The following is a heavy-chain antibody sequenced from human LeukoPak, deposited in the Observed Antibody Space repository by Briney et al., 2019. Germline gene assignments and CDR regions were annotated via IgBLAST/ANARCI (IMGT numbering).Heavy chain of an antibody. J-gene: IGHJ5*02. CDR1: GYSFTSYY. CDR2: IYPGGSDV. CDR3: ARTSMVREVVYWFDP. Sequence: GESLKISCQGSGYSFTSYYIAWVRQMPGKGLEWMGIIYPGGSDVSYSPSFQGQVTMSVDKSISTAYLQWSSLKASDTAMYCCARTSMVREVVYWFDPWGQGTLVTVSS. V-gene: IGHV5-51*01. D-gene: IGHD3-10*01.